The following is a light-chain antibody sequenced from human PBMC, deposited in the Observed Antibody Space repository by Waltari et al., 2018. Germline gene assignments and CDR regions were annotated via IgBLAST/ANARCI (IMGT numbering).Light chain of an antibody. CDR2: AAS. V-gene: IGKV1-9*01. Sequence: IQLTQSPSSLSASVGDRVTITCRASQGISSYLAWYQQKPGRAPKLLISAASTLQSGVPSRFSGSGSGTDFTLTINSLQPEDFATYFCQQGNDYPFTFGQGTRLEI. CDR1: QGISSY. CDR3: QQGNDYPFT. J-gene: IGKJ5*01.